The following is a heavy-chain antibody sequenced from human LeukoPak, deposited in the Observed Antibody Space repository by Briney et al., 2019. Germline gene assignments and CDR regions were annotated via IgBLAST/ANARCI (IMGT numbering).Heavy chain of an antibody. Sequence: ASVKVSCKASGYTFTSYGISWVRQAPGQGLEWMGWISAYNGNTNYAQKFQGWVTMTRDTSISTAYMELSRLRSDDTAVYYCARGGNYDILTGYYPVDNWFDPWGQGTLVTVSS. CDR3: ARGGNYDILTGYYPVDNWFDP. CDR1: GYTFTSYG. D-gene: IGHD3-9*01. V-gene: IGHV1-18*01. J-gene: IGHJ5*02. CDR2: ISAYNGNT.